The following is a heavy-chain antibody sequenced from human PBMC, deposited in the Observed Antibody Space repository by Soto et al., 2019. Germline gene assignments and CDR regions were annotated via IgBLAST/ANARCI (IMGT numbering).Heavy chain of an antibody. CDR3: AREGDYYDSSGYGSLDY. CDR1: CGSISSYD. D-gene: IGHD3-22*01. J-gene: IGHJ4*02. V-gene: IGHV4-59*12. Sequence: PSETLSLTCTVSCGSISSYDWSWIRQPTGRGLEWIGFIHYSGSTYYSPSLKSRVTISVDTSKNQFSLKLSSVTAADTAVYYCAREGDYYDSSGYGSLDYWGQGTLVTVSS. CDR2: IHYSGST.